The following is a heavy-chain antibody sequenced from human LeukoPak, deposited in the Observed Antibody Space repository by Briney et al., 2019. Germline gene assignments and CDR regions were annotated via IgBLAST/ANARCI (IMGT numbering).Heavy chain of an antibody. V-gene: IGHV3-74*01. D-gene: IGHD3-16*02. J-gene: IGHJ4*02. Sequence: GGSLRLAWAAAGFTFSSYWMHWVRQAPGKGLVWVSRINSDGSSTSYADSVKGRFTISRDSAKNTLYLQMNSLRAEDTAVYYCARDLPYYDYVWGSYRYTDYFDYWGQGTLVTVSS. CDR2: INSDGSST. CDR3: ARDLPYYDYVWGSYRYTDYFDY. CDR1: GFTFSSYW.